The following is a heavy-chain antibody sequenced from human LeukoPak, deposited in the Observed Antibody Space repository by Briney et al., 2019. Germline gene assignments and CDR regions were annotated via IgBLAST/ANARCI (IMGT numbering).Heavy chain of an antibody. Sequence: PGGSLRLSCAASGFTVSSNYMRWVRQAPGEGLEWVSVIYSGGSTFYADSVKGRFTISRDNSKNTLYLQMNSLRAEDTAVYYCAREGGSAGDYGDYAPVGAFDIWGQGTMVTVPS. CDR1: GFTVSSNY. V-gene: IGHV3-66*02. CDR3: AREGGSAGDYGDYAPVGAFDI. CDR2: IYSGGST. J-gene: IGHJ3*02. D-gene: IGHD4-17*01.